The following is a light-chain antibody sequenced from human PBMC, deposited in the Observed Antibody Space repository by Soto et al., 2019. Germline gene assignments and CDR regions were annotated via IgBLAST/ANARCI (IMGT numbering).Light chain of an antibody. CDR2: WAF. CDR1: QSVLYSSNNKNY. J-gene: IGKJ5*01. Sequence: DIVMTQSPDSLAVSLGERATINCKSSQSVLYSSNNKNYLAWYQQKPGQPPKLLIYWAFTRESGVADRFSGSGSGTDFTLTISSLQAEDVAVYYCQQYYGTPITFGQGTRLEIK. V-gene: IGKV4-1*01. CDR3: QQYYGTPIT.